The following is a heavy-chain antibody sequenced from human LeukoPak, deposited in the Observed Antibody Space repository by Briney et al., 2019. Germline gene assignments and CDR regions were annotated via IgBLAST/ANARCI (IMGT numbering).Heavy chain of an antibody. V-gene: IGHV4-61*02. CDR3: ARFSVTTGDWFDP. CDR2: IYTSGST. D-gene: IGHD4-11*01. CDR1: GGSISSGSYY. Sequence: SETLSLTCTVSGGSISSGSYYWSWIRQPAGKGLEWIGRIYTSGSTNYNPSLKSRVTISVDTSKNQFSLKLSSVTAADTAVYYCARFSVTTGDWFDPWGQGTLVTVSS. J-gene: IGHJ5*02.